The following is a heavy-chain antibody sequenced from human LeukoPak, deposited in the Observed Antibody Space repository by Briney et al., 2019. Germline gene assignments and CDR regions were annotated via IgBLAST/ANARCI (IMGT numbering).Heavy chain of an antibody. Sequence: KPSETLSLICTVSGGSISSYYWSWIRQPPGKGLEWIGYIYYSGSTNYNPSLKSRVTISVDTSKNQFSLKLSSVTAADTAVYYCARAAVAGTVDYWGQGTLVTVSS. J-gene: IGHJ4*02. CDR3: ARAAVAGTVDY. CDR1: GGSISSYY. D-gene: IGHD6-19*01. CDR2: IYYSGST. V-gene: IGHV4-59*01.